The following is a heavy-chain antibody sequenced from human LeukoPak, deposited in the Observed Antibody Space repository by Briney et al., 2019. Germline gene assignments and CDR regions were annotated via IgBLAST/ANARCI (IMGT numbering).Heavy chain of an antibody. V-gene: IGHV3-33*01. Sequence: GRSLRLSCAASGFTFSSYGMHWVRQAPGKGLEWVAVIWYDGSNKYYADSVKGQFTISRDNSKNTLYLQMNSLRAEDTAVYYCARDGHCGGDCYLAEYFQHWGQGTLVTVSS. CDR3: ARDGHCGGDCYLAEYFQH. J-gene: IGHJ1*01. CDR2: IWYDGSNK. D-gene: IGHD2-21*02. CDR1: GFTFSSYG.